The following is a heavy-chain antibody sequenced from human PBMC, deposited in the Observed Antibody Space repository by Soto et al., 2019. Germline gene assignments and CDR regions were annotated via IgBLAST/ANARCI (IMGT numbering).Heavy chain of an antibody. CDR1: GGSISSYY. CDR2: IYYSGST. V-gene: IGHV4-59*12. Sequence: SETLSLTCTVSGGSISSYYWSWIRQPPGKGLEWIGYIYYSGSTNYNPSLKSRVTISVDTSKNQFSLKLSSVTAADTAVYYCVREGGDNLFDPCGQGTLVTVSS. D-gene: IGHD3-16*01. J-gene: IGHJ5*02. CDR3: VREGGDNLFDP.